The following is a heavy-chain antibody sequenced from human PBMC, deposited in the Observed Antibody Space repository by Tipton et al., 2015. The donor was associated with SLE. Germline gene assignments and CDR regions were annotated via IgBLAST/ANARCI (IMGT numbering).Heavy chain of an antibody. CDR3: AGYTSGWYNGPDY. D-gene: IGHD6-19*01. J-gene: IGHJ4*02. CDR1: GGSISSSSYY. V-gene: IGHV4-39*01. Sequence: TLSLTCTVSGGSISSSSYYWGWIRQPPGKGLEWIGSIYYSGSTYYNPSLKSRVTIYVDTSKNQFSLKLSSGTAADTAVYYCAGYTSGWYNGPDYWGQGTLVTVSS. CDR2: IYYSGST.